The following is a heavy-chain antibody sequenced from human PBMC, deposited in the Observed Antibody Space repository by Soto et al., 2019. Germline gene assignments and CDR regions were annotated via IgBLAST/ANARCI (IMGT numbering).Heavy chain of an antibody. CDR1: GFTFSNAW. CDR3: TTESMSSGWALDAFDI. Sequence: PGGSLRLSCAASGFTFSNAWMSWVRQAPGKGLEWVGRIKSKTDGGTTDYAAPVKGRFTISRDDSKNTLYPQMNSLKTEDTAVYYCTTESMSSGWALDAFDIWGQGTMVTVSS. V-gene: IGHV3-15*01. J-gene: IGHJ3*02. CDR2: IKSKTDGGTT. D-gene: IGHD6-19*01.